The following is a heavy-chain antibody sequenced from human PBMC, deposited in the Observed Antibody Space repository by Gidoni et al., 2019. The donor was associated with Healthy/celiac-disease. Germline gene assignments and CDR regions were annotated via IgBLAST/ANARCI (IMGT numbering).Heavy chain of an antibody. J-gene: IGHJ4*02. CDR1: GGSFSGYY. V-gene: IGHV4-34*01. Sequence: QVQLQQWGAGLLKPSETLSLTCAVYGGSFSGYYWSWIRQPPGKGLEWIGEINHSGSTNYNPSLKSRVTISVDTSKNQFSLKLSSVTAADTAVYYCARGEYSYGPTVDYWGQGTLVTVSS. CDR2: INHSGST. CDR3: ARGEYSYGPTVDY. D-gene: IGHD5-18*01.